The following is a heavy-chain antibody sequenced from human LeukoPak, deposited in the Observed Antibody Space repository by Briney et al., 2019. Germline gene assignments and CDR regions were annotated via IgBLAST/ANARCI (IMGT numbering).Heavy chain of an antibody. D-gene: IGHD2-15*01. Sequence: PGGSLRLSCAASGFTFSSAWMSWVRQAPGKGLEWVGRIKSKTDGGTTDYAAPVKGRFTISRDDSKNTLYLQMNSLKTEDTAVYYCTTSTYYCSGGSCGYWGQGTLVTVSS. CDR1: GFTFSSAW. J-gene: IGHJ4*02. V-gene: IGHV3-15*01. CDR2: IKSKTDGGTT. CDR3: TTSTYYCSGGSCGY.